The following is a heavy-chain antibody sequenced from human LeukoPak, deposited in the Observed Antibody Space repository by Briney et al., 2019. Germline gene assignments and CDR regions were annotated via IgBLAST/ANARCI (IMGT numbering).Heavy chain of an antibody. D-gene: IGHD3-10*01. CDR2: FDPEDGET. Sequence: ALVKVSCKVSGYTLTELSMHWVRQAPGKGLVWMGGFDPEDGETIYAQKFQGRVTMTEDTSTDTAYMELSSLRSEDTAVYYCATYDTGDAFDIWGQGTMVTVSS. CDR1: GYTLTELS. CDR3: ATYDTGDAFDI. J-gene: IGHJ3*02. V-gene: IGHV1-24*01.